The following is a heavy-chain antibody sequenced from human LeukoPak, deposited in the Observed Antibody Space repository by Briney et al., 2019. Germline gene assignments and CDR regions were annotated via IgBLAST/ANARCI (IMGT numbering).Heavy chain of an antibody. V-gene: IGHV1-2*06. J-gene: IGHJ4*02. Sequence: ASVKVSCKASGYIFTAYYIHWVRQAPGQGLEWVGRIHPSSGGTEYAQNFQGRVTVTRDTSITTAYMELNRLTSDDTAVYYCARNYGDLDYWGQGTLVTVSS. D-gene: IGHD4-17*01. CDR2: IHPSSGGT. CDR3: ARNYGDLDY. CDR1: GYIFTAYY.